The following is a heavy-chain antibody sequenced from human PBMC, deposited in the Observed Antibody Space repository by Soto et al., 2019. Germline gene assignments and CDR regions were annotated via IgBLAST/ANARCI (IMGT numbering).Heavy chain of an antibody. CDR2: IKPNSGDT. CDR3: ARGVLYCSEGRCYVEF. D-gene: IGHD2-15*01. J-gene: IGHJ4*02. CDR1: GYSFTGYY. V-gene: IGHV1-2*02. Sequence: ASVKVSGKTSGYSFTGYYLHWVRQAPGQGLEWMGWIKPNSGDTNYAQYFQGRCSMTRDTSISTAYMELSGLRSDDTAVYYCARGVLYCSEGRCYVEFWGQGTLVTVSS.